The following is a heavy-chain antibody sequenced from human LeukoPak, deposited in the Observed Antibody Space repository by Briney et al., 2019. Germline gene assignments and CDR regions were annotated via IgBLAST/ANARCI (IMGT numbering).Heavy chain of an antibody. V-gene: IGHV4-39*07. CDR1: GGSISSSSYY. D-gene: IGHD4-17*01. Sequence: SETLSLTCTVSGGSISSSSYYWGWIRQPPGKGLEWVGSIYYSGSTYYNPSLKSRVTISVDTSKNQFSLKLSSVTAADTAVYYCARQITVTTWYFDYWGQGILVTVSS. CDR3: ARQITVTTWYFDY. J-gene: IGHJ4*02. CDR2: IYYSGST.